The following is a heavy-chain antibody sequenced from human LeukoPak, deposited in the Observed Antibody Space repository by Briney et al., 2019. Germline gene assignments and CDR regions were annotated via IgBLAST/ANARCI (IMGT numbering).Heavy chain of an antibody. D-gene: IGHD4-17*01. CDR1: GYTYTGYY. Sequence: ASVKVSCKASGYTYTGYYMHWVRQAPGQGLEWMGWINPNSGGTNYAQKFQGWVTMTRDTSISTAYMELSRLRSDDTAVYYCAREYGDYGLDYWGQGTLVTVSS. CDR2: INPNSGGT. CDR3: AREYGDYGLDY. V-gene: IGHV1-2*04. J-gene: IGHJ4*02.